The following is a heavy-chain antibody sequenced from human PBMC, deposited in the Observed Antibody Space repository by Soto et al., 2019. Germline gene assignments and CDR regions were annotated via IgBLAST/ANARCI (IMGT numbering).Heavy chain of an antibody. D-gene: IGHD6-6*01. CDR2: IWYDGSNK. Sequence: QVQLVESGGGVVQPGRSLRLSCVASGFTFSNYGMHWVRQAPGKGLEWVAIIWYDGSNKYYAESVKGRFTISRDNSKNTRYLQMNSLSAEDTAVYYCARFSSSSNFDSCGQGTLVTVSS. V-gene: IGHV3-33*01. CDR3: ARFSSSSNFDS. CDR1: GFTFSNYG. J-gene: IGHJ4*02.